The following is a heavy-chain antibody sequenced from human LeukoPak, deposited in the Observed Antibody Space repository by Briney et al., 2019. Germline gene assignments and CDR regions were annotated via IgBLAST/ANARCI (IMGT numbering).Heavy chain of an antibody. V-gene: IGHV3-48*02. CDR3: ARDLGYYSDY. CDR1: GFXFGTYS. Sequence: PGGSLRLSCEASGFXFGTYSMNWVRQAPGKGLEWVSYISSSSSTKYYADSVKGRFTISRDNAKNSLYLQMSSLRDEDTAVYYCARDLGYYSDYWGQGTLVTVSS. J-gene: IGHJ4*02. CDR2: ISSSSSTK. D-gene: IGHD3-16*01.